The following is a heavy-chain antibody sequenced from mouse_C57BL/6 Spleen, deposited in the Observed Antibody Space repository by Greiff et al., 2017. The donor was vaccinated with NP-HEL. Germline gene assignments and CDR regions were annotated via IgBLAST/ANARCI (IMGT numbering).Heavy chain of an antibody. CDR3: AREVYDGYYGYFDV. CDR2: SRNKANDYTT. V-gene: IGHV7-1*01. D-gene: IGHD2-3*01. J-gene: IGHJ1*03. CDR1: GFTFSDFY. Sequence: EVKLMESGGGLVQSGRSLRLSCATSGFTFSDFYMEWVRQAPGKGLEWIAASRNKANDYTTEYSASVKGRFIVSRDTSQSILYLQMNALRAEDTAIYYCAREVYDGYYGYFDVWGTGTTVTVSS.